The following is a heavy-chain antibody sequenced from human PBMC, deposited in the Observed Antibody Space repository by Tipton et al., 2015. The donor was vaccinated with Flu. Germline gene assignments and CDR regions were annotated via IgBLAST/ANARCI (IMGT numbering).Heavy chain of an antibody. V-gene: IGHV4-4*02. Sequence: TLSLTCTVSGGSVSNKNWWSWVRQSPGKGLEWLGEVFHSGSTNYNPSLESRVTMSLDMSKNEFFLQLTSVTAADTAVYYCARRDYSNYVSEPKSCFDPWGQGTLVTASA. CDR1: GGSVSNKNW. CDR3: ARRDYSNYVSEPKSCFDP. D-gene: IGHD4-11*01. CDR2: VFHSGST. J-gene: IGHJ5*02.